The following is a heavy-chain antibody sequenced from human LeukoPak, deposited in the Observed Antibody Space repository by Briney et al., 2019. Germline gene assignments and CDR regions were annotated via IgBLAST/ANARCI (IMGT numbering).Heavy chain of an antibody. J-gene: IGHJ6*02. CDR3: AKGAIAVAGTWGTYYYYGMDV. D-gene: IGHD6-19*01. V-gene: IGHV3-9*01. CDR1: GFTFDDYA. CDR2: ISWNSGSI. Sequence: PGGSLRLSCAASGFTFDDYAMHWVRQAPGKGLEWVSGISWNSGSIGYADSVKGRFTISRDNAKNSLYLQRNSLRAEDTALYYCAKGAIAVAGTWGTYYYYGMDVWGQGTTVTVSS.